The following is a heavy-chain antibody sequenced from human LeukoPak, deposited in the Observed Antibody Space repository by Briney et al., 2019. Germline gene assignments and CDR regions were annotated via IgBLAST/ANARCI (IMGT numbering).Heavy chain of an antibody. CDR2: INRDGSRT. Sequence: GGSLRLSCAASGFTFSTYGMSWVRQAPGKGLMWVSRINRDGSRTDYADSVKGRFTISRDDAKNTLYLQVNGLRAEDTAVYFCARGGSDTAMAHDYWGQGTLVTVSS. CDR1: GFTFSTYG. V-gene: IGHV3-74*01. D-gene: IGHD5-18*01. CDR3: ARGGSDTAMAHDY. J-gene: IGHJ4*02.